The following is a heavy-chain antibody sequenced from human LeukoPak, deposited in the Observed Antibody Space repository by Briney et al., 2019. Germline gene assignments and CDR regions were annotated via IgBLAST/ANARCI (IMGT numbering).Heavy chain of an antibody. CDR3: AKAPPSSYYYYYGMDV. D-gene: IGHD6-13*01. V-gene: IGHV3-23*01. CDR2: ISGSGGST. J-gene: IGHJ6*02. Sequence: GGSLRLSCAASGFTFSDYYMSWIRQAPGKGLEWVSAISGSGGSTYYADSVKGRFTISRGISKNTLYLQMNSLRAEDTAVYYCAKAPPSSYYYYYGMDVWGQGTTVTVSS. CDR1: GFTFSDYY.